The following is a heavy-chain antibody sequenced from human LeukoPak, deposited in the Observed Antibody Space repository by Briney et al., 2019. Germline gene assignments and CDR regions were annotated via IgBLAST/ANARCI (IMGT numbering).Heavy chain of an antibody. V-gene: IGHV1-2*02. Sequence: ASVKVSCKASGYTFTGYYMHWVRRAPGQGLEWMGWINPNSGGTNYAQKFQGRVTMTRDTSISTAYMELSRLRSDDTAVYYCARTGCSSTSCYYGDYWGQGTLVTVSS. J-gene: IGHJ4*02. CDR3: ARTGCSSTSCYYGDY. CDR2: INPNSGGT. CDR1: GYTFTGYY. D-gene: IGHD2-2*01.